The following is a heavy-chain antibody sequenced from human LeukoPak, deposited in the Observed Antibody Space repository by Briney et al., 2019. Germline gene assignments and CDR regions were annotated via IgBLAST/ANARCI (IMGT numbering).Heavy chain of an antibody. D-gene: IGHD3-10*02. Sequence: VGSLRLSCAASGFTVSSNYMSWVRQAPGKGLEWVSVIYSGGNTYYADSVKGRFTISRDTSKNILNLQMNSLRAEDTAVYYCARTPMFFFYGMDVWGRGTTVTVSS. J-gene: IGHJ6*02. V-gene: IGHV3-66*01. CDR1: GFTVSSNY. CDR3: ARTPMFFFYGMDV. CDR2: IYSGGNT.